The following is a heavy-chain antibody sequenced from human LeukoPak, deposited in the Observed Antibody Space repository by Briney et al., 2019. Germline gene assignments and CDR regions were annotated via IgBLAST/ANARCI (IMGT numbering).Heavy chain of an antibody. D-gene: IGHD3-22*01. J-gene: IGHJ3*02. CDR3: AKDDIVVVILDAFDI. CDR1: GFTFSDYY. CDR2: ISSSGSTT. V-gene: IGHV3-11*01. Sequence: GGSLRLSCAASGFTFSDYYMSWIRQAPGKGLEWVSYISSSGSTTYYADSVKGRFTISRDNSKNTLYLQMNSLRAEDTAVYYCAKDDIVVVILDAFDIWGQGTMVTVSS.